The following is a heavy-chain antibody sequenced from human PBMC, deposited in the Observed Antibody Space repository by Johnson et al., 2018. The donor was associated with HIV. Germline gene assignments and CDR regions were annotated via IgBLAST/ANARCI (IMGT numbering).Heavy chain of an antibody. CDR1: GVTFSNYD. CDR3: ARRAHDAFDI. V-gene: IGHV3-74*02. CDR2: INSDGSST. J-gene: IGHJ3*02. Sequence: MLLVESGGGLAQPGGSLRLSCAASGVTFSNYDMSWVRQAPGKGLEWVSRINSDGSSTSYADSVKGRFTISRDNAKNTLYLQMNSLRVEDMAVYYCARRAHDAFDIWGQGTMVTVSS.